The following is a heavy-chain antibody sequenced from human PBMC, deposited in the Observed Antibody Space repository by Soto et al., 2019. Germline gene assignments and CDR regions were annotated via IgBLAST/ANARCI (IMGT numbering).Heavy chain of an antibody. Sequence: PGGSLRLSCAASGFTFSSYGMHWVRQAPGKGLEWVAVIWYDGSNKYYADSVKGRFTISRDNSKNTLYLQMNSLRAEDTAVYYCARAIPLYYYGSGSTPCDYWGQGTLVTVSS. CDR3: ARAIPLYYYGSGSTPCDY. CDR2: IWYDGSNK. D-gene: IGHD3-10*01. CDR1: GFTFSSYG. J-gene: IGHJ4*02. V-gene: IGHV3-33*01.